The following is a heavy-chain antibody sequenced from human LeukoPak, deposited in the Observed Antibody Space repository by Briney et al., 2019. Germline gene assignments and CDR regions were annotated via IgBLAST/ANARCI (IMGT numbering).Heavy chain of an antibody. J-gene: IGHJ5*02. V-gene: IGHV5-10-1*01. CDR3: ATSRAATLKVHNWFDP. Sequence: GESLKISCKGSGYSFSSYWISWVRQMPGKGLEWMGRIDPTDSYTDYSPSFQGHVTISVDRSISTAYLQWSSLKASDTAIYHCATSRAATLKVHNWFDPWGQGTLVTVSS. CDR2: IDPTDSYT. CDR1: GYSFSSYW. D-gene: IGHD2-15*01.